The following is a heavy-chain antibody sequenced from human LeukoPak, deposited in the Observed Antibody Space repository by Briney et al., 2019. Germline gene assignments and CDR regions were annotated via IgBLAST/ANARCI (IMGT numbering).Heavy chain of an antibody. Sequence: GGSLRLSCAASGFRFNEYSMNWVRQAPGKGLEWISYISSGSSTIFYADSVRGRFTISRDNAKDSLYLQMNSLRAEDTAVYYCARGLYSSGWFYFDYWGQGTLVTVPS. CDR3: ARGLYSSGWFYFDY. CDR1: GFRFNEYS. CDR2: ISSGSSTI. D-gene: IGHD6-19*01. J-gene: IGHJ4*02. V-gene: IGHV3-48*01.